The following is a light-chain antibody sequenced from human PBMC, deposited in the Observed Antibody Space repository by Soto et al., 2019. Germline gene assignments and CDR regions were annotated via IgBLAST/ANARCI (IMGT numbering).Light chain of an antibody. J-gene: IGKJ3*01. CDR2: GAS. CDR3: QQYGSSPFT. V-gene: IGKV3-20*01. CDR1: QSVSSNY. Sequence: EIVWTQSPGTLSLSPGERATLSCRASQSVSSNYLTWYQQKPGQAPRLLIYGASSRATGIPDRFSGSGSGTDFTLTISRLEPEDFAVYYCQQYGSSPFTFGPGTKVDIK.